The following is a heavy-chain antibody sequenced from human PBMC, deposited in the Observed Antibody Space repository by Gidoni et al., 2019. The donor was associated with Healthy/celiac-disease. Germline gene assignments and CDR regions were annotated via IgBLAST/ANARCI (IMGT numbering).Heavy chain of an antibody. J-gene: IGHJ3*02. CDR1: GYTFTGYY. CDR2: INPNSGGT. V-gene: IGHV1-2*02. D-gene: IGHD3-22*01. CDR3: ASLYYDSSGYYHSPNAFDI. Sequence: QVQLVQSGAEVKKPGASVKVSCKASGYTFTGYYMHWVRQAPGQGLEWMGWINPNSGGTNYAQKFQGRVTMTRDTSISTAYMELSRLRSDDTAVYYCASLYYDSSGYYHSPNAFDIWGQGTMVTVSS.